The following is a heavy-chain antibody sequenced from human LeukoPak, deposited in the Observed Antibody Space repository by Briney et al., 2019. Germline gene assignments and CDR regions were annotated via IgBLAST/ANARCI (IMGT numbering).Heavy chain of an antibody. J-gene: IGHJ5*02. CDR1: GGSINTYY. D-gene: IGHD5-24*01. Sequence: PSETLSLTCTVSGGSINTYYWSWIRQPPGKGLEWIGYIYYSGSTNHNPSLKSRVTISVDTSKNQFSLKLSSVTAADTAVYYCARESNYRFDPWGQGTLVTVSS. V-gene: IGHV4-59*01. CDR3: ARESNYRFDP. CDR2: IYYSGST.